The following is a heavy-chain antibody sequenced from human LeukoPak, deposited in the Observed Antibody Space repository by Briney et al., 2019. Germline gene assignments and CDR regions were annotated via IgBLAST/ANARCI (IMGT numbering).Heavy chain of an antibody. J-gene: IGHJ4*02. D-gene: IGHD6-19*01. CDR2: ISSSSNYI. CDR1: GFTFSSYS. CDR3: AGGQMFTSGGFDD. Sequence: GGSLRLSCAVSGFTFSSYSINWVRQAPGKGLEWVSSISSSSNYIYYADSVKGRFTISRDNAKNSLYLQMNSLRAEDTAVYYCAGGQMFTSGGFDDWGQGTLVTVSS. V-gene: IGHV3-21*01.